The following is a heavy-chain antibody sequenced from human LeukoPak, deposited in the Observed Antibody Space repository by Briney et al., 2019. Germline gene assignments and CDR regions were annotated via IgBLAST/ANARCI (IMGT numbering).Heavy chain of an antibody. J-gene: IGHJ4*02. CDR1: GGSISSSSYY. CDR3: ARRNGDSDY. V-gene: IGHV4-39*01. CDR2: IYYSGST. Sequence: SETLSLTCIVSGGSISSSSYYWGWIRQPPGKGLEWIGSIYYSGSTYYNPSLKSRVTISVDTSKNQFSLKLSSVTAADMAVYYCARRNGDSDYWGQGTLVTVSS. D-gene: IGHD4-17*01.